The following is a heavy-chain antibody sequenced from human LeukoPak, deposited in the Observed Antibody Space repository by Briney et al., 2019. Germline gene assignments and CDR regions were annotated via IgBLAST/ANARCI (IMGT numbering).Heavy chain of an antibody. CDR3: AREPPSTLFGVVTGRSYYFDY. Sequence: SETLSLTCTVSGGSVRSFYWSWLRQPPGKGLEWIGYIYHSGSTSYNPSLKSRVTLSVDTSKNQFSLELTSVPAADTAVYYCAREPPSTLFGVVTGRSYYFDYWGQGTLVTVSS. CDR1: GGSVRSFY. D-gene: IGHD3-3*01. CDR2: IYHSGST. J-gene: IGHJ4*02. V-gene: IGHV4-59*02.